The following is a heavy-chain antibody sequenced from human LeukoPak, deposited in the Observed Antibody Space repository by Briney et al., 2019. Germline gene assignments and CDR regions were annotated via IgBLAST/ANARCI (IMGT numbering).Heavy chain of an antibody. CDR2: IRSKANSYAT. D-gene: IGHD6-13*01. J-gene: IGHJ4*02. CDR1: GFTFSGSA. Sequence: GGSLRLSCAASGFTFSGSAMHWVRQASGKGLEWVGRIRSKANSYATAYAASVKGRFTISRDDSKNTAYLRMNSLKTEDTAVYYCAREVVASAEVDYWGQGALVTVSS. CDR3: AREVVASAEVDY. V-gene: IGHV3-73*01.